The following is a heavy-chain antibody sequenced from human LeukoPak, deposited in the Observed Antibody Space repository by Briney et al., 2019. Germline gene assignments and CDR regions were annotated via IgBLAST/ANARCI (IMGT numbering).Heavy chain of an antibody. V-gene: IGHV4-4*07. J-gene: IGHJ6*03. D-gene: IGHD3/OR15-3a*01. CDR1: GGSISSYY. CDR3: ARVISSPYYYYYVDV. CDR2: IYSSGST. Sequence: PSETLSLTCTVSGGSISSYYWSWIRQPAGKGLEWIGRIYSSGSTDYNPSLKSRVTVSVDTSRSQFSLKLSSVTAADTAVYYCARVISSPYYYYYVDVWGKGTTVTVSS.